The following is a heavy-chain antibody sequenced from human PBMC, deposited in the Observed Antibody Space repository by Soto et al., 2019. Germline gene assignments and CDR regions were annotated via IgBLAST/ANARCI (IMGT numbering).Heavy chain of an antibody. D-gene: IGHD3-22*01. CDR1: GGSISSGAYY. Sequence: PSETLSLTCTVSGGSISSGAYYWSWIRQHSEKGLGWIGYMHYSGIAYYNPSLTTRVTISVDTSKNQFSLKLSSVTAADTAVYYCARYYFDNSGYSNWFDPWGRGTLVTVSS. V-gene: IGHV4-31*03. CDR3: ARYYFDNSGYSNWFDP. CDR2: MHYSGIA. J-gene: IGHJ5*02.